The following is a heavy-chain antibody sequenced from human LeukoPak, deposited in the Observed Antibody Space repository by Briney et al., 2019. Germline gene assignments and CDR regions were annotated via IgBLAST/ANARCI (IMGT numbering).Heavy chain of an antibody. Sequence: SGGSLRLSCAVSGFTFSSYSMNWVRQAPGKGLEWVSAISGSGGSTYYADSVKGRFTISRDNSKNTLYLQMNSLRAEDTAVYYCAKSEGYNWALYFDYWGQGTLVTVSS. CDR1: GFTFSSYS. D-gene: IGHD1-1*01. V-gene: IGHV3-23*01. CDR2: ISGSGGST. J-gene: IGHJ4*02. CDR3: AKSEGYNWALYFDY.